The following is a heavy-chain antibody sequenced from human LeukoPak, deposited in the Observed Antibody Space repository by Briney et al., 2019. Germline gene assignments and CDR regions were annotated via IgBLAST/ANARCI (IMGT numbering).Heavy chain of an antibody. CDR3: ARDQPTSG. CDR2: MYSGGTT. Sequence: GGSLRLSCAASGFTVSSNYMSWVRQAPGKGLEWVSVMYSGGTTYYADSVKGRFTISRDNAKNSLYLQMNSLRAEDTAVYYCARDQPTSGWGQGTLVTVSS. V-gene: IGHV3-66*01. J-gene: IGHJ4*02. CDR1: GFTVSSNY. D-gene: IGHD3-10*01.